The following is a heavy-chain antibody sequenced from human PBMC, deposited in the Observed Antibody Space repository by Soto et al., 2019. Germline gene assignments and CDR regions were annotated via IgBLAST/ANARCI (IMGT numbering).Heavy chain of an antibody. CDR3: ARMATFGSLNWFDP. CDR2: MNPGSGDT. V-gene: IGHV1-8*01. J-gene: IGHJ5*02. D-gene: IGHD3-16*01. CDR1: GYSCTNND. Sequence: ASVKVSCKAAGYSCTNNDVTWVRQATGQGREWMGWMNPGSGDTGYAQKFQGRVTMTRDISIATAYMELSSLRSDDTAIYYCARMATFGSLNWFDPWGQGTLVTVSS.